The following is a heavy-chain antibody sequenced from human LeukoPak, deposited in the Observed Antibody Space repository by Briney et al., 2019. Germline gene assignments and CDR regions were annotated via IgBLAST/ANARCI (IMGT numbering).Heavy chain of an antibody. CDR2: IWYDGSNR. Sequence: GRSLRLSCAASGFTFSSYGMHWARQAPGKGLERVAVIWYDGSNRYYADSVKGRFTISRDNSKNTLYLQMNSLRAEDTAVYYCARAPLVPAALYYFDYWGQGTLVTVSS. CDR1: GFTFSSYG. D-gene: IGHD2-2*01. J-gene: IGHJ4*02. CDR3: ARAPLVPAALYYFDY. V-gene: IGHV3-33*01.